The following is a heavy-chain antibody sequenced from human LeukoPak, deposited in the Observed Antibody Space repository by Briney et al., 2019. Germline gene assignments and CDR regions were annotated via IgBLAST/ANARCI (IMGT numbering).Heavy chain of an antibody. D-gene: IGHD4-17*01. J-gene: IGHJ4*02. CDR3: AKRGTVTTFGHCDY. V-gene: IGHV3-23*01. CDR2: ISDSGGST. Sequence: GGSLRLSCAASGFTFSSYAMSWVRQAPGKGLEWVSTISDSGGSTYYADSVKGRFTISRDNSKNTLYLQMNSLRAEDTAVYYCAKRGTVTTFGHCDYWGQGTLVTVSS. CDR1: GFTFSSYA.